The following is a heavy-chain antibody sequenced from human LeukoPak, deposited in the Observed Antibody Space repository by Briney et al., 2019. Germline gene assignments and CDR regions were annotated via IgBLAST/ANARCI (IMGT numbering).Heavy chain of an antibody. J-gene: IGHJ4*02. CDR2: ISSSSTYI. CDR1: GFTFSSYS. D-gene: IGHD2-2*02. V-gene: IGHV3-21*04. Sequence: GGSLRLSCAASGFTFSSYSMNWVRQAPGKGLEWVSSISSSSTYIYYADSVKGRFTISRDNAKNSLYLQMNSLRAEDTAVYYCAKKSVPNTPPTFDYWGQGTLVTVSS. CDR3: AKKSVPNTPPTFDY.